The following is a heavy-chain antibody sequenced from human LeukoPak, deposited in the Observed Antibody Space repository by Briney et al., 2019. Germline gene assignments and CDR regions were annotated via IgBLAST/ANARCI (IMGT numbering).Heavy chain of an antibody. CDR1: GGSISSYF. CDR3: VLVVPAAMDY. CDR2: IYYTGTT. Sequence: SETLSLTCTVSGGSISSYFWTWLRQSPGKGLEWIGHIYYTGTTSYNPSLESRVTISTDKSKTQLSLKLTSVTAADTAVYYCVLVVPAAMDYWGQGTLVTVSS. J-gene: IGHJ4*02. D-gene: IGHD2-2*01. V-gene: IGHV4-59*01.